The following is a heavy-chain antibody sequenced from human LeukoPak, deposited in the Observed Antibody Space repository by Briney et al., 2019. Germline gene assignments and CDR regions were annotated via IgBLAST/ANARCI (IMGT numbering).Heavy chain of an antibody. V-gene: IGHV3-23*01. CDR3: AEGTGSDAFDI. CDR2: ITGSGSNT. CDR1: GFTFSSYA. J-gene: IGHJ4*02. D-gene: IGHD2-8*01. Sequence: PGGSLRLFCAASGFTFSSYAMSWVRQAPGKGLEGVSAITGSGSNTYYVDSVKGRFTISRDNSENTLYLQINSLRAEDTAMYYCAEGTGSDAFDIWGQGTLVTVSS.